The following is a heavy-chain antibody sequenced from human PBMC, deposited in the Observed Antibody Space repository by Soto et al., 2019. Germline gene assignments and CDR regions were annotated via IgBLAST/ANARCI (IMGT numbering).Heavy chain of an antibody. CDR2: ISSSSSYI. D-gene: IGHD6-13*01. V-gene: IGHV3-21*01. CDR1: GFTFSSYS. J-gene: IGHJ4*02. CDR3: ARDYGLQQQLDYFDY. Sequence: GGSLRLSCAASGFTFSSYSMNWVRQAPGKGLEWVSSISSSSSYIYYADSVKGRFTISRDNAKNSLYLQMNSLRAEDTAVYYCARDYGLQQQLDYFDYWGQGTLVTVSS.